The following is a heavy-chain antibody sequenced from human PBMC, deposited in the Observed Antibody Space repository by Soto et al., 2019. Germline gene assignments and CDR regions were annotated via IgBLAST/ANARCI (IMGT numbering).Heavy chain of an antibody. J-gene: IGHJ6*02. D-gene: IGHD3-3*01. CDR1: GGSFSGYD. V-gene: IGHV4-34*01. CDR2: INHSGST. CDR3: ARGGYDFWSGTAPFYYYGMDV. Sequence: PSETLSLTCAVYGGSFSGYDWSWIRQPPGKGLEWIGEINHSGSTNYNPSLKSRVTISVDTSKNQFSLKLSSVTAADTAVYYCARGGYDFWSGTAPFYYYGMDVWGQGTTVTVPS.